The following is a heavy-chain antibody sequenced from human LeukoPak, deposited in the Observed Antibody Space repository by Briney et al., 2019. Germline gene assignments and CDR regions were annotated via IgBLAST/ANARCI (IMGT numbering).Heavy chain of an antibody. V-gene: IGHV4-59*08. D-gene: IGHD1-26*01. CDR2: IYHSGST. Sequence: SETLSLTCTVSGGSISSYYWSWIRQPPGKGLEWIGYIYHSGSTNYNPSLRSRVTISVDTSKNQFSLKLTSVTAADTAVYYCARQDRNSGRYYDFDYWGQGTLVTVSS. CDR3: ARQDRNSGRYYDFDY. J-gene: IGHJ4*02. CDR1: GGSISSYY.